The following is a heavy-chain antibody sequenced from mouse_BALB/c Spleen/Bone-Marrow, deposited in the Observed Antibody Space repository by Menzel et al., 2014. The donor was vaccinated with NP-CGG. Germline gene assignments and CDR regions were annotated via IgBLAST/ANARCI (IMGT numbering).Heavy chain of an antibody. CDR2: IYPGSGTT. V-gene: IGHV1S22*01. CDR3: TRAPIYYAYGAY. J-gene: IGHJ3*01. Sequence: LQQSGSELVRPGASVKLSCKASGYTFTSYWMHWVKQRPGQGLEWIGNIYPGSGTTNYDEKFKSKATLTVDTSSSTAYMQLSSLTSEDSAVYYCTRAPIYYAYGAYWGQGTLVTVSA. CDR1: GYTFTSYW. D-gene: IGHD2-2*01.